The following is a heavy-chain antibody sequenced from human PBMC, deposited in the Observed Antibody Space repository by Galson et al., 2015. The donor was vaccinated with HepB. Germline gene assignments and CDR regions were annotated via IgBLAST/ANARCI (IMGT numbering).Heavy chain of an antibody. CDR3: ASLPIAAAASFDY. CDR2: IYHSGST. D-gene: IGHD6-13*01. V-gene: IGHV4-38-2*02. Sequence: DTLSLTCTVSGYSISSGYYWGWLRQPPGKGLVWIGSIYHSGSTYYNPSLKSRVTISVDTSKNQFTLKLSSVTAADTAVYYCASLPIAAAASFDYWGQGTLVTVSS. CDR1: GYSISSGYY. J-gene: IGHJ4*02.